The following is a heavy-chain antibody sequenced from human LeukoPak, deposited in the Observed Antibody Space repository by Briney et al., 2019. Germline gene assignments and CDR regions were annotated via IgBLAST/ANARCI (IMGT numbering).Heavy chain of an antibody. CDR2: ISGSGGST. CDR3: AKDVGGFYGTGSYGY. V-gene: IGHV3-23*01. J-gene: IGHJ4*02. D-gene: IGHD3-10*01. CDR1: GFTFSSYA. Sequence: GGSLRLSCAASGFTFSSYAMSWVRQAPGKGLEWVSAISGSGGSTYYADPVKGRFTISRDNSKNTLYLQMNSLRAEDTAVYYCAKDVGGFYGTGSYGYWGQGTLVTVSS.